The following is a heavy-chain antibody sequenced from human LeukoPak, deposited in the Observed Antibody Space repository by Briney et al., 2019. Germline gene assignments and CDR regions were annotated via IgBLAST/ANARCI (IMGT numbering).Heavy chain of an antibody. CDR1: GFTFSSYA. J-gene: IGHJ4*02. CDR3: VKVAGSGSNYDY. CDR2: ISTNGGST. Sequence: PGXSLXLSCSASGFTFSSYAMHWVRQAPGKGLEYVSGISTNGGSTYYADSVKGRFTISRDNSKNTLYLQMSSLRAEHTAVYYCVKVAGSGSNYDYWGQGTLVTVSS. V-gene: IGHV3-64D*06. D-gene: IGHD1-26*01.